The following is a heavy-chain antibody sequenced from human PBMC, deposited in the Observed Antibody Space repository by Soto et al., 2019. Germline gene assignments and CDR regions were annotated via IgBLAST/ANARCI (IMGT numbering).Heavy chain of an antibody. Sequence: PSETLSLTCTVSGGSISSSSYWGWIRQPPGKGLEWIGSIYSIGSTYYNPSLKSRVTISVDTSKNQFSLKLSSVTAADTAVYYCARDAYPGYSSSWQNSYNWFDPWGQGTLVTVS. V-gene: IGHV4-39*02. J-gene: IGHJ5*02. CDR2: IYSIGST. D-gene: IGHD6-13*01. CDR3: ARDAYPGYSSSWQNSYNWFDP. CDR1: GGSISSSSY.